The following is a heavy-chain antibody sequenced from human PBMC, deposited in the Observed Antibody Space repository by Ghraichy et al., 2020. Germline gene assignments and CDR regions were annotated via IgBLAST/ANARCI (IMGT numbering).Heavy chain of an antibody. CDR3: ARDLDTAWGGYGMDV. CDR1: GFTFSSYW. CDR2: INSDGGST. Sequence: GGSLRLSCAASGFTFSSYWMHWVRQAPGKGLVWVSRINSDGGSTTYADSVKGRFTISKDNAKNTLYLQMNSLRAEDTAVYYCARDLDTAWGGYGMDVWGQGTTVTVSS. J-gene: IGHJ6*02. V-gene: IGHV3-74*01. D-gene: IGHD5-18*01.